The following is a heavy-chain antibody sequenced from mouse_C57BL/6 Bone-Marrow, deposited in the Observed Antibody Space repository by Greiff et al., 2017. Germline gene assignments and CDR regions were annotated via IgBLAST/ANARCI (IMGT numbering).Heavy chain of an antibody. D-gene: IGHD2-1*01. Sequence: EVQLQQSGPVLVKPGASVKMSCKASGYTFTDYYMNWVKQSHGKSLEWIGVINPYNGGTSYNQKFKGKATLTVDKSSSTAYMELNSLTSEDSAVYYCARLGNYYYVDYWGQGTTLTVSS. CDR3: ARLGNYYYVDY. CDR1: GYTFTDYY. CDR2: INPYNGGT. V-gene: IGHV1-19*01. J-gene: IGHJ2*01.